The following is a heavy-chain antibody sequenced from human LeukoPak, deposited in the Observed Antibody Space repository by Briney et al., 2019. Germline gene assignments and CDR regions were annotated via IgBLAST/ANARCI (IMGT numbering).Heavy chain of an antibody. CDR3: ARGWRWFDP. CDR1: GGSTSSGSYY. V-gene: IGHV4-61*02. Sequence: SETLSLTCTVSGGSTSSGSYYWSWIRQPAGKGLEWIGRIYTSGSTNYNPSLKSRVTISVDTSKNQFSLKLSSVTAADTAVYYCARGWRWFDPWGQGTLVAVSS. CDR2: IYTSGST. D-gene: IGHD2-15*01. J-gene: IGHJ5*02.